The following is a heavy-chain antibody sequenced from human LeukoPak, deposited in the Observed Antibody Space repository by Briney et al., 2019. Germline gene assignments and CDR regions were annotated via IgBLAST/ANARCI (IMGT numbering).Heavy chain of an antibody. CDR3: ARSDSVGATDY. Sequence: PSETLSLTCTVSGSSISSYYWSWIRQPPGKGLEWIGYIYYSGSTNYNPSLKSRVTISVDTSKNQFSLKLSSVTAADTAVYYCARSDSVGATDYWGQGTLVTVSS. V-gene: IGHV4-59*08. CDR1: GSSISSYY. D-gene: IGHD1-26*01. J-gene: IGHJ4*02. CDR2: IYYSGST.